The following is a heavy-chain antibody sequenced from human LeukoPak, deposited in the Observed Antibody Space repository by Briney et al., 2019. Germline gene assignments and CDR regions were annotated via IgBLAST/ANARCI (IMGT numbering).Heavy chain of an antibody. J-gene: IGHJ4*02. D-gene: IGHD3-16*01. Sequence: PGRSLRLSCAASGFTFSSYGMHWVRQAPGKGLEWVAVISYDGSNKYYADSVKGRFTISRDNSKNTLYLQMNSLRAEDTAVYYCAKDFEGGTIGRYWGQGTLVTVSS. CDR3: AKDFEGGTIGRY. CDR2: ISYDGSNK. CDR1: GFTFSSYG. V-gene: IGHV3-30*18.